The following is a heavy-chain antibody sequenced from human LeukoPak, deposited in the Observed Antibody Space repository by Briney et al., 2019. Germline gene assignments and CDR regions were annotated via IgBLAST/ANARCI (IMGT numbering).Heavy chain of an antibody. V-gene: IGHV3-9*01. D-gene: IGHD2-2*01. Sequence: GRSLRLSCAASGFTFGDYAMHWVRQAPGKGLEWVSGISWNSGSIGYADSVKGRFTISRDNAKNSLYLQMNSLRAEDTALYYCAKDIPRHAFAPYYFDYWGQGTLVTVSS. CDR2: ISWNSGSI. J-gene: IGHJ4*02. CDR3: AKDIPRHAFAPYYFDY. CDR1: GFTFGDYA.